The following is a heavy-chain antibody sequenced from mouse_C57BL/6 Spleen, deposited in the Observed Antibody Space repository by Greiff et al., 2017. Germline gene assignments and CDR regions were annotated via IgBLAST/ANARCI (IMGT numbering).Heavy chain of an antibody. CDR2: ISYDGSN. CDR3: AREIPYYFDY. CDR1: GYSITSGYY. V-gene: IGHV3-6*01. J-gene: IGHJ2*01. Sequence: EVQLQQSGPGLVNPSQSLSLTCSVTGYSITSGYYWNWIRQFPGNKLEWMGYISYDGSNNYNPSLKNRISITRDTSKNQFFLKLNSVTTEDTATDYCAREIPYYFDYWGQGTTLTVSS.